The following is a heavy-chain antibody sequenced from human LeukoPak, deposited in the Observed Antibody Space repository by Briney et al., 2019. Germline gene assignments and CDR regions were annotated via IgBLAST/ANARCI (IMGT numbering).Heavy chain of an antibody. V-gene: IGHV4-4*07. CDR3: ARDRVRSGYDLFDY. D-gene: IGHD5-12*01. Sequence: SETLSLTCTVSGDSISSYYWSWIRQPAGKGLEWIGRIYTSGIINYNPSLKSRLTMSIDTSKNQFSLKLSSVTAADTDVYYCARDRVRSGYDLFDYWGQGTLVTVSS. J-gene: IGHJ4*02. CDR1: GDSISSYY. CDR2: IYTSGII.